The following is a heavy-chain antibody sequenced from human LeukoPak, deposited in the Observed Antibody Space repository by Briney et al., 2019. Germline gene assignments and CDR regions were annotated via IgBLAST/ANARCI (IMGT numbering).Heavy chain of an antibody. CDR2: ISPSGGST. J-gene: IGHJ4*02. D-gene: IGHD4-17*01. CDR3: ARAATTVTMVPGY. Sequence: ASVKVSCKAFGYTFTSNYMHWVRQAPGQGPEWMGVISPSGGSTTYAQKFQGRVTLTRDMSTSTDYLELSSLRSEDTAVYYCARAATTVTMVPGYWGQGTLVTVSS. CDR1: GYTFTSNY. V-gene: IGHV1-46*01.